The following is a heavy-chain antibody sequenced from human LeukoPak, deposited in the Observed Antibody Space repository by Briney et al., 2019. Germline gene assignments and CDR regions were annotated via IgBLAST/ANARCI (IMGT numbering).Heavy chain of an antibody. D-gene: IGHD2-15*01. CDR1: GYTFTGYY. CDR3: ARVSHDCSGGSCSIDRFDP. V-gene: IGHV1-2*06. Sequence: ASVKVSCKASGYTFTGYYMHWMRQAPGQGLEWMGRINPNSGGTNYAQKFQGRVTMTRDTSISTAYMELSRLRSDDTAVYYCARVSHDCSGGSCSIDRFDPWGQGTLVTVSS. CDR2: INPNSGGT. J-gene: IGHJ5*02.